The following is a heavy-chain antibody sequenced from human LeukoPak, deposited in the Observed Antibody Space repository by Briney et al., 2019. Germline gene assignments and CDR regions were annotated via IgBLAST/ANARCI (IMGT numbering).Heavy chain of an antibody. CDR1: GFTFSSYG. CDR2: ISGSGGST. Sequence: GGSLRLSCAASGFTFSSYGMSWVRQAPGKGLEWVSAISGSGGSTYYADSVKGRFTISRDNSKNTLYLQMNSLRAEDTAVYYCAKGGRTSQNYYYYMDVWGKGTTVTVSS. V-gene: IGHV3-23*01. CDR3: AKGGRTSQNYYYYMDV. J-gene: IGHJ6*03.